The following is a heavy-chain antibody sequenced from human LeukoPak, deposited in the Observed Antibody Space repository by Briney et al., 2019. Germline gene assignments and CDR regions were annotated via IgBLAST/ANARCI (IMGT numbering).Heavy chain of an antibody. CDR1: GFTFSSYW. D-gene: IGHD2-2*01. J-gene: IGHJ4*02. CDR2: IKQDGSEK. CDR3: ARDPTYPRSTLDY. Sequence: GGSLRLSCAASGFTFSSYWMSWVRQAPGKGLEWVANIKQDGSEKYYVDSVKGRFTITRHNAKNSLYLQMNSLRAEDTAVYYCARDPTYPRSTLDYWGQGTLVTVSS. V-gene: IGHV3-7*01.